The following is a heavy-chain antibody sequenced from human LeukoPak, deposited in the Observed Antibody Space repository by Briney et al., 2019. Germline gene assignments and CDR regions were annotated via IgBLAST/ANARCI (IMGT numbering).Heavy chain of an antibody. CDR1: GGSISSSSYY. CDR3: ARHRATYHYDSSGLGAFDI. V-gene: IGHV4-39*01. Sequence: SETLSLTCTVSGGSISSSSYYWGWIRQPPGKGLEWIGSIYYSGSTYYNPSLKSRVTISVDTSKNQFSLKLSSVTAADTAVYYCARHRATYHYDSSGLGAFDIWGQGTMVTVSS. CDR2: IYYSGST. D-gene: IGHD3-22*01. J-gene: IGHJ3*02.